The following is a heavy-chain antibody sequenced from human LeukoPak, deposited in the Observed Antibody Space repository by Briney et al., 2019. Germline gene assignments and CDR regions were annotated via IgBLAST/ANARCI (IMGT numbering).Heavy chain of an antibody. CDR2: MNPNSGIT. D-gene: IGHD2-21*01. Sequence: GASVKVSCKASGYTFTSYDINWVRQATGQGLEWMGWMNPNSGITGYAQKFQGRVTMTRNTSISTAYMELSSLRSEDTAVYYCARDKLGHITATDWFDPWGQGTLVTVSS. V-gene: IGHV1-8*01. J-gene: IGHJ5*02. CDR3: ARDKLGHITATDWFDP. CDR1: GYTFTSYD.